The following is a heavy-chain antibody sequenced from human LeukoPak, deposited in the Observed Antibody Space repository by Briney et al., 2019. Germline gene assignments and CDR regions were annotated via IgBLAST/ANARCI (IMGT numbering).Heavy chain of an antibody. Sequence: ASVKVSCKVSGYTLTELSMHWVRQAPGKGLEWMGGFDPEDGETIYAQKFQGRVTMTEDTSTDTAYMELSSLRAEDTAVYYCAKLREWELPDLFDYWGQGTLVTVSS. V-gene: IGHV1-24*01. CDR1: GYTLTELS. CDR2: FDPEDGET. CDR3: AKLREWELPDLFDY. D-gene: IGHD1-26*01. J-gene: IGHJ4*02.